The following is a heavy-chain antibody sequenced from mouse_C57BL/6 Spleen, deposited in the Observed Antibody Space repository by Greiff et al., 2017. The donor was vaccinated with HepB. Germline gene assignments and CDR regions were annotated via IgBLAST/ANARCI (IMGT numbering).Heavy chain of an antibody. D-gene: IGHD2-4*01. CDR3: ARNYDTAY. Sequence: EVMLVESGGGLVKPGGSLKLSCAASGFTFSDYGMHWVRQAPEKGLEWVAYISSGSSTIYYADTVKGRFTISRDNAKNTLFLQMTSLRSEDTAMYYCARNYDTAYWGQGTLVTVSA. J-gene: IGHJ3*01. CDR2: ISSGSSTI. V-gene: IGHV5-17*01. CDR1: GFTFSDYG.